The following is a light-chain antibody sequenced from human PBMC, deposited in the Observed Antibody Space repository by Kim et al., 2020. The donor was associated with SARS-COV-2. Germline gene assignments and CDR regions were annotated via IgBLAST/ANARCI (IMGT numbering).Light chain of an antibody. V-gene: IGKV1-27*01. CDR3: QKYDSAPRT. CDR1: QGIRNY. J-gene: IGKJ2*01. CDR2: AAS. Sequence: SVAVGNRDTISCRATQGIRNYLAWYQQKPRKIPKLLIYAASTLQSGVPSRFSGSGSGTDFTLTISSLQPEDVAPYYCQKYDSAPRTFGQGTKLEI.